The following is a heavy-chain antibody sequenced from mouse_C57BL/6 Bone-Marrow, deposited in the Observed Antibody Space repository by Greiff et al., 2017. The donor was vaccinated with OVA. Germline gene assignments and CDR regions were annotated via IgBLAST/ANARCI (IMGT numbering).Heavy chain of an antibody. Sequence: QVQLKESGAELVKPGASVKMSCKASGYTFTSYWITWVKQRPGQGLEWIGDIYPGSGSTNYNEKFKSKATLTVDTSSSTAYMQLSSLTSEDSAVYYCARSYDYSAWFAYWGQGTLVTVSA. J-gene: IGHJ3*01. V-gene: IGHV1-55*01. CDR2: IYPGSGST. D-gene: IGHD2-4*01. CDR1: GYTFTSYW. CDR3: ARSYDYSAWFAY.